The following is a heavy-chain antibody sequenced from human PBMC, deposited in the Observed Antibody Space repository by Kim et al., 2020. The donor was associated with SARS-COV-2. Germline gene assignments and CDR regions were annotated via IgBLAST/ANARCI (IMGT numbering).Heavy chain of an antibody. CDR2: ISYDGSNK. J-gene: IGHJ5*01. D-gene: IGHD3-3*01. CDR1: GFTFSSYG. Sequence: GGSLRLSCAASGFTFSSYGMHWVRQAPGKGLEWVAVISYDGSNKYYADSVKGRFTISRDNSKNTLYLQMNSLIAEDTAVYYCAKDGVTYYDFWSGYWGF. CDR3: AKDGVTYYDFWSGYWGF. V-gene: IGHV3-30*18.